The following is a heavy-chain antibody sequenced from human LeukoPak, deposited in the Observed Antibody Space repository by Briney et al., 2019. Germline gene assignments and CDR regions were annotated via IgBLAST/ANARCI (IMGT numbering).Heavy chain of an antibody. CDR2: VSGNGGTT. J-gene: IGHJ6*03. Sequence: GGSLRLSCAASAFTFSNYAMSWVRQAPGKGLEWVSTVSGNGGTTFYGDSVRGRFTISRDNSKNTLYLQINSLRAEDTAVYYCAKNFRGHGYYYYYMDVWGKGTTVTVSS. CDR1: AFTFSNYA. V-gene: IGHV3-23*01. D-gene: IGHD3-10*01. CDR3: AKNFRGHGYYYYYMDV.